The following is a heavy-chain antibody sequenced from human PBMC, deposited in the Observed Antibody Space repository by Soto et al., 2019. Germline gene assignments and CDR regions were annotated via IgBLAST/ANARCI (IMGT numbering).Heavy chain of an antibody. CDR3: ARRYCTSTSCYYFDL. J-gene: IGHJ4*02. CDR2: INPSGGIT. CDR1: GYTFTSSY. V-gene: IGHV1-46*01. D-gene: IGHD2-2*01. Sequence: GASVKVSCKAYGYTFTSSYIQWVRQAPGQGLEWMGIINPSGGITSYAQKFQGRVTMTRDTSTSTVYMELSNLTSDDTAIYYCARRYCTSTSCYYFDLWGQGTLVTVYS.